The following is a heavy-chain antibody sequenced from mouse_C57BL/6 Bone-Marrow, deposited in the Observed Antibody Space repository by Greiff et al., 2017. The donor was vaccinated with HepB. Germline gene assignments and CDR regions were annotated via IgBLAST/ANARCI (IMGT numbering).Heavy chain of an antibody. J-gene: IGHJ1*03. Sequence: EVKVVESEGGLVQPGSSMKLSCTASGFTFSDYYMAWVRQVPEKGLEWVANINYDGSSTYYLDSLKSRFIISRDNAKNILYLQMSSLKSEDTATYYCARDGLLLRYWYFDVWGTGTTVTVSS. CDR1: GFTFSDYY. CDR2: INYDGSST. CDR3: ARDGLLLRYWYFDV. V-gene: IGHV5-16*01. D-gene: IGHD1-1*01.